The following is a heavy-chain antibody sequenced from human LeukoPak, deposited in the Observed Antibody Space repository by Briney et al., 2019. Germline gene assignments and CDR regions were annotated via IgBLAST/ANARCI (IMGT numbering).Heavy chain of an antibody. J-gene: IGHJ3*02. CDR3: ARDFRGYSTGYTFDI. Sequence: SETLSLTCTVSGGSVSSDSHYWSWIRQSPGKGLEWIGHIYYSGTTNHNPSLKSRVTISLDTSKNRVSLKLTSVTTADTAVYYCARDFRGYSTGYTFDIWGQGTMVTVSS. D-gene: IGHD2-8*02. V-gene: IGHV4-61*01. CDR1: GGSVSSDSHY. CDR2: IYYSGTT.